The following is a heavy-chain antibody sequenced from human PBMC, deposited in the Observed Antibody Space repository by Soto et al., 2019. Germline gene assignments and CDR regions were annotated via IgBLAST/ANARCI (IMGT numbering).Heavy chain of an antibody. V-gene: IGHV3-30*18. CDR3: AKRYSSSSPIDY. Sequence: GGSLRLSCAASGFTFSSYGMHWVRQAPGKGLEWVAVISYDGSNKYYADSVKGRFTISRDNSKNTLYLQMNSLRAEDTAVYYCAKRYSSSSPIDYWGQGTLVTVSS. CDR2: ISYDGSNK. CDR1: GFTFSSYG. D-gene: IGHD6-6*01. J-gene: IGHJ4*02.